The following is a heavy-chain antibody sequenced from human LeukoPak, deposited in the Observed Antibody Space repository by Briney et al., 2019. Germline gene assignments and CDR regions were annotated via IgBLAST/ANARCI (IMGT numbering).Heavy chain of an antibody. Sequence: GGSLTLSCSGYGFSFSKYSFHWIRQAPGKGLQYVAVMSGDGARSFYAESAKGRFTIYRDISKNTVYLQMNRLRVEDVAVYYCAREDYMDGWGKGTTVIV. V-gene: IGHV3-64*02. CDR3: AREDYMDG. J-gene: IGHJ6*03. CDR2: MSGDGARS. CDR1: GFSFSKYS.